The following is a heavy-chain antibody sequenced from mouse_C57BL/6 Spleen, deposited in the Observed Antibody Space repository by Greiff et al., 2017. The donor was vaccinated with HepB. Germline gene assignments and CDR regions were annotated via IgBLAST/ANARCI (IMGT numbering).Heavy chain of an antibody. Sequence: QVQLQQPGAELVKPGASVKLSCKASGYTFTSYWMQWVKQRPGQGLEWIGEIDPSDSYTNYNQKFKGKATLTVDTSSSTAYMQLSSLTAEDSAVYYCARFGSSSRYFDVWGTGTTVTVSS. D-gene: IGHD1-1*01. CDR3: ARFGSSSRYFDV. CDR1: GYTFTSYW. J-gene: IGHJ1*03. CDR2: IDPSDSYT. V-gene: IGHV1-50*01.